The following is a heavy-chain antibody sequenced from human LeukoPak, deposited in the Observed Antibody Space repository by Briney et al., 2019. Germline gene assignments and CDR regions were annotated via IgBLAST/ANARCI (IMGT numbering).Heavy chain of an antibody. CDR2: ISVTGDIT. J-gene: IGHJ4*02. V-gene: IGHV3-23*01. CDR3: AKSHITLYRLQYYFDL. D-gene: IGHD2-21*01. Sequence: GGSLRLSCAASGFTLSSYAMSWRRQAPQKGLEWVSGISVTGDITYYADSVKGRFTIARDNSRTTLYLQLNSLRADDTAVYYCAKSHITLYRLQYYFDLWGQGAQVIVSS. CDR1: GFTLSSYA.